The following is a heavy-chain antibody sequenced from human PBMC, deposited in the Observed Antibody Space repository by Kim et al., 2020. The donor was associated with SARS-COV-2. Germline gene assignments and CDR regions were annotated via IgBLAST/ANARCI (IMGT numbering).Heavy chain of an antibody. J-gene: IGHJ6*02. CDR3: ARHRKSRYYGSVSDTPHYGMDV. CDR2: IYPGDSDT. D-gene: IGHD3-10*01. CDR1: GYSFTSYW. Sequence: GESLKISCKGSGYSFTSYWIGWVRQMPGKGLEWMGIIYPGDSDTRYSPSFQGQVTISADKSISTAYLQWSSLKASDTAMYYCARHRKSRYYGSVSDTPHYGMDVWGQGTTVTVSS. V-gene: IGHV5-51*01.